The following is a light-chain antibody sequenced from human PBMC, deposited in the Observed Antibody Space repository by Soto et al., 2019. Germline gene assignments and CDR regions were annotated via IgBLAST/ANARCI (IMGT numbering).Light chain of an antibody. V-gene: IGKV4-1*01. CDR2: WAS. CDR1: QSVLYSSNNKNY. CDR3: QQYYSTPTWT. J-gene: IGKJ1*01. Sequence: DIVMTQSPDSLAVSLGERATINCKSSQSVLYSSNNKNYLAWYQQKPGQPPKLLIYWASTRESGVTDRFSGSGSGKDFTLAISSLQAEDVAVYDCQQYYSTPTWTFGQGTKVEIK.